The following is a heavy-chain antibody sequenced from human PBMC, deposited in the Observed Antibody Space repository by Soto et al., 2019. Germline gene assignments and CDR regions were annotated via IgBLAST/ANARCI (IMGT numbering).Heavy chain of an antibody. CDR1: GFSFGSYA. Sequence: PGGSLRLSCAASGFSFGSYALSWVRQAPGKGLEWVSTISGSDGKTFYADSVKGRFSISRDTSQNTLYLQMNSLRADDTAIYYCARWSYLDYWGQGTRVPVSS. CDR3: ARWSYLDY. CDR2: ISGSDGKT. J-gene: IGHJ4*02. D-gene: IGHD3-3*01. V-gene: IGHV3-23*01.